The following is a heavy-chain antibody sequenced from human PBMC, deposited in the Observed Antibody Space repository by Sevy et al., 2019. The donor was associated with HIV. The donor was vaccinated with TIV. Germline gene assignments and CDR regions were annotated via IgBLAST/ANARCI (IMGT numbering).Heavy chain of an antibody. Sequence: GGSLRLSCAASGFTFSNYWMSWVRQAPGKGLEWVANIKQDGSEKYYVDSVKGRFTISRDNAKNSLYLQTNSLRAEDTAVYYCARGTYYDSTGYYPDTFDLWGQGTLVTVSS. V-gene: IGHV3-7*01. CDR3: ARGTYYDSTGYYPDTFDL. D-gene: IGHD3-22*01. J-gene: IGHJ3*01. CDR1: GFTFSNYW. CDR2: IKQDGSEK.